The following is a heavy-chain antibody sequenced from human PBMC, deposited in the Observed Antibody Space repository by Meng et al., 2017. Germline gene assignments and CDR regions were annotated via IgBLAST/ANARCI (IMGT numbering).Heavy chain of an antibody. V-gene: IGHV4-34*01. D-gene: IGHD2-2*02. Sequence: QGQLQQWGGCLLKPSETLSPTCSVYGGSFSGYYWSWIRQPPGKGLEWIGEINHSGSTNYNPSLKSRVTISVDTSKNQFSLKLSSVTAADTAVYYCARGVQCSTSCYIDYWGQGTLVTVSS. CDR1: GGSFSGYY. CDR3: ARGVQCSTSCYIDY. J-gene: IGHJ4*02. CDR2: INHSGST.